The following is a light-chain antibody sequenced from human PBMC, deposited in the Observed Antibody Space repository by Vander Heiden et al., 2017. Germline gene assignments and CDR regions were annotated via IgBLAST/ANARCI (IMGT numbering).Light chain of an antibody. CDR3: QQDDSTTLT. V-gene: IGKV4-1*01. Sequence: DIVMTQSPDSLAVSLGERATINCKSSQSVLYSSNNKNYLAWYQQKPGQPPKLLIYWASTRESGIPDRFSGSGSGTDFTLTISSLQAEDVAVYYCQQDDSTTLTFGGGTKVEIK. J-gene: IGKJ4*01. CDR1: QSVLYSSNNKNY. CDR2: WAS.